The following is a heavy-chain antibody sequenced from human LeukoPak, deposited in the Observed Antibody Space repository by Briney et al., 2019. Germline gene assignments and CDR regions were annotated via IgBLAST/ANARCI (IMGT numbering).Heavy chain of an antibody. CDR1: GFTFSTYA. D-gene: IGHD6-19*01. V-gene: IGHV4-34*01. J-gene: IGHJ4*02. Sequence: GSLRLSCAASGFTFSTYAMSWVRQAPGKGLERIGEINHSGSTNYNPSLKSRVTISVDTSKNQFSLKLSSVTAADTAVYYCARGRGSGWRAVVYWGQGTLVTVSS. CDR3: ARGRGSGWRAVVY. CDR2: INHSGST.